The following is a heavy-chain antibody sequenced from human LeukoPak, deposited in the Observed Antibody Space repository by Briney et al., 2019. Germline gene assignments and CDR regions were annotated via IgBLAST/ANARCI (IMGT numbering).Heavy chain of an antibody. CDR2: IYYSGST. D-gene: IGHD2-15*01. Sequence: SETLSLTCTVSGGSISSYYWSWIRQPPGKGLEWIGYIYYSGSTNYNPSLKSRVTISVDTSKNQFSLKLSSVTAADTAVYYCARTCSGGSCYSGGGFDPWGQGTLVTVSS. J-gene: IGHJ5*02. CDR3: ARTCSGGSCYSGGGFDP. V-gene: IGHV4-59*08. CDR1: GGSISSYY.